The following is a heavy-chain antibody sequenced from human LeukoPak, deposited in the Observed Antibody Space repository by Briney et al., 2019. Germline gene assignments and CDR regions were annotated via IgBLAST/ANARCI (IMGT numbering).Heavy chain of an antibody. V-gene: IGHV1-2*02. CDR1: GYTFTGYY. CDR3: ARLPMISPGYMDV. Sequence: ASVKVSCKASGYTFTGYYMHWVRQAPGQGLEWMGWINPNSGGTNYAQKFQGRVTMTRDTSISTAYMELSRLRSDDTAVYYCARLPMISPGYMDVWGKGTTVTVSS. J-gene: IGHJ6*03. D-gene: IGHD3-22*01. CDR2: INPNSGGT.